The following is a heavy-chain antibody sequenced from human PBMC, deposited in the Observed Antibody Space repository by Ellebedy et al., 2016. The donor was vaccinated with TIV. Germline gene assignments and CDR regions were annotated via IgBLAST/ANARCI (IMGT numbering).Heavy chain of an antibody. J-gene: IGHJ6*02. CDR2: IYYSGNS. D-gene: IGHD3-16*01. V-gene: IGHV4-39*01. CDR1: GGSISSSTYF. Sequence: ESLKISCTVSGGSISSSTYFWGWIRQPPGKGLEWIGTIYYSGNSYYNPSLKSRVTISVDTSKTKFSLKLSLVTAAETAVYYCARYWGWRDGMDVWGQGTTVTVSS. CDR3: ARYWGWRDGMDV.